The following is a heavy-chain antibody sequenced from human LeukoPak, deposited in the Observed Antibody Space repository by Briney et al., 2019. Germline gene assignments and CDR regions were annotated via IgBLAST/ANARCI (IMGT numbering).Heavy chain of an antibody. J-gene: IGHJ4*02. CDR2: INHSGST. CDR1: GGSFSGYY. CDR3: ARVSCSSNSCRQKGGYFDY. Sequence: KTSETLSLTCAVYGGSFSGYYWSWIRQPPGKGLEWIGEINHSGSTNYNPSLKSRVTISVDTSKNQFSLKLSSVTAADTAVYYCARVSCSSNSCRQKGGYFDYGGQGPLFTVSS. V-gene: IGHV4-34*01. D-gene: IGHD2-2*01.